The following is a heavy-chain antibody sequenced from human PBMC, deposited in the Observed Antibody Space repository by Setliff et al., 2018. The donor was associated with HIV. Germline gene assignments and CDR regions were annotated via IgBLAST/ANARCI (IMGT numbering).Heavy chain of an antibody. J-gene: IGHJ6*03. CDR3: ARLRGLARIYFYYYMDV. D-gene: IGHD3-9*01. CDR1: GDSISSNS. CDR2: ISYSGST. V-gene: IGHV4-59*01. Sequence: PSETLSLTCTVSGDSISSNSWSWIRQPPGGGLEFIGYISYSGSTNYNPSLKSRFTISVDTSKNRFSLKLMSVTAADTAVYYCARLRGLARIYFYYYMDVWG.